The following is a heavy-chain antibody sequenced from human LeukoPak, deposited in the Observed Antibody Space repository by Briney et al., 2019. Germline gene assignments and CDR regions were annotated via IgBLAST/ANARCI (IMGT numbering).Heavy chain of an antibody. V-gene: IGHV3-30-3*01. Sequence: GGSLRLSCAASGFTFSSYAMHWVRQAPGKGLEWVAVISYDGSNKYYADSVKGRFTISRDNSKNTLYLQMNSLRAEDTAVYYCARDLVDGYNRGIFDYWGQGTLVTVSP. J-gene: IGHJ4*02. D-gene: IGHD5-24*01. CDR2: ISYDGSNK. CDR1: GFTFSSYA. CDR3: ARDLVDGYNRGIFDY.